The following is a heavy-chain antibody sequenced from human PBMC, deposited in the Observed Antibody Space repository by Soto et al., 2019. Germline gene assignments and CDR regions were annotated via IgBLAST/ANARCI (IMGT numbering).Heavy chain of an antibody. CDR1: GFTCRDHG. V-gene: IGHV3-48*04. CDR3: ARDGGASTFDFDS. Sequence: GGLQRLSNGASGFTCRDHGLNRIRQAPGKGLEWISYITGSGVTMYADSVKGRFTISRDNAKNSLYLQMDSLRAEDTAVYYCARDGGASTFDFDSWGQGTLVTVSS. D-gene: IGHD3-16*01. J-gene: IGHJ4*02. CDR2: ITGSGVT.